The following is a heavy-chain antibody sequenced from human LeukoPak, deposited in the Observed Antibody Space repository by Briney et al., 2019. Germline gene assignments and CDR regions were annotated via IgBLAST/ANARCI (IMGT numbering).Heavy chain of an antibody. CDR2: MNPNSGNT. CDR1: GYTFTSSD. V-gene: IGHV1-8*01. D-gene: IGHD6-19*01. CDR3: ARDSSGWYHWFDP. Sequence: RRASVKVSCKASGYTFTSSDINWVRQATGQGLEWMGWMNPNSGNTGYAQKFQGRVTMTRNTSISTAYMELSSLRSEDTAVYYCARDSSGWYHWFDPWGQGTLVTVSS. J-gene: IGHJ5*02.